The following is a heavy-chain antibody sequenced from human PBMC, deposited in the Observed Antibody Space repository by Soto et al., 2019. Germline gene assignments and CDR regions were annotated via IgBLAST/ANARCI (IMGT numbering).Heavy chain of an antibody. CDR1: GFTFSSYG. D-gene: IGHD4-17*01. J-gene: IGHJ4*02. CDR3: ARDVVDYGDSGVDY. CDR2: IWYDGSNK. V-gene: IGHV3-33*01. Sequence: PGGSLRLSCAASGFTFSSYGMHWVRQAPGKGLEWVAVIWYDGSNKYYADSVKGRFTISRDNSKNTLYLQMNSLRAEDTAVCYCARDVVDYGDSGVDYWGQGTLVTVSS.